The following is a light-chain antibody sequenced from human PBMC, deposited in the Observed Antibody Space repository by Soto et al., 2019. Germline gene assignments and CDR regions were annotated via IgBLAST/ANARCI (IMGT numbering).Light chain of an antibody. Sequence: IQLTQSPSSLSASVGDRVTITCRASQDIAIYLAWYQQKPGEAPKLLIYAASTLYGGVPPRFSGSESGTDFALTITSLQAEDFATYYCQQLRMYPSTFGGGTKVEIK. CDR1: QDIAIY. V-gene: IGKV1-9*01. CDR3: QQLRMYPST. J-gene: IGKJ4*01. CDR2: AAS.